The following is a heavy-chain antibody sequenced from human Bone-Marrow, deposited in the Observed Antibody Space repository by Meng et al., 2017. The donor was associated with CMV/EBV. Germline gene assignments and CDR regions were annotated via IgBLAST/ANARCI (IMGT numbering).Heavy chain of an antibody. CDR2: INPNSGGT. V-gene: IGHV1-2*02. D-gene: IGHD6-6*01. CDR3: ARDGLYSSSHFDY. CDR1: GYIFNGYY. Sequence: QVQLVQSGAEVKKPGASVKVSCEASGYIFNGYYMHWVRQAPGQGLEWMGWINPNSGGTNYAQKFQGRVTMTKETSISTAYMELSRLRSDDTAVYYCARDGLYSSSHFDYWGQGTLVTVSS. J-gene: IGHJ4*02.